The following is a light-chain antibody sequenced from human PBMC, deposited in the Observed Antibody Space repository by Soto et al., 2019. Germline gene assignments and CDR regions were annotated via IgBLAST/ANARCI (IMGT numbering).Light chain of an antibody. V-gene: IGKV3-20*01. CDR2: GAS. CDR3: QHYGDSPGYT. CDR1: QSVSSSY. Sequence: EIVLTQSPGTLSLSPGERATLSCRASQSVSSSYLAWYQQKPGQAPRLLIYGASTRATGIPDRFSGSGSGTDFPLTITRLEPEDFTVYYCQHYGDSPGYTFGQGTRLEIK. J-gene: IGKJ2*01.